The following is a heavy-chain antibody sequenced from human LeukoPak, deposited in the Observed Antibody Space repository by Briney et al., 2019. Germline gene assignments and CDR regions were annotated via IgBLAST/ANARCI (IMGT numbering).Heavy chain of an antibody. V-gene: IGHV4-34*01. CDR2: INHSGST. CDR1: GGSFSGYY. J-gene: IGHJ6*03. CDR3: ARGRGWFGELPYYYYYYYMDV. Sequence: PSGTLSLTCAVYGGSFSGYYWSWIRQPPGKGLEWIGEINHSGSTNYNPSLKSRVTISVDTSKNQFSLKLSSVTAADTAVYYCARGRGWFGELPYYYYYYYMDVWGKGTTVTVSS. D-gene: IGHD3-10*01.